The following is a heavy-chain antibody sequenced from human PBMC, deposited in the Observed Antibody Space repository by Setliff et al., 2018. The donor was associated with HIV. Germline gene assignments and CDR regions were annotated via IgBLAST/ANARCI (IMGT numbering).Heavy chain of an antibody. J-gene: IGHJ4*02. D-gene: IGHD3-3*01. CDR3: ARVIPYYNFWSGYHYFDY. CDR1: GGSISSSSYY. CDR2: IYYSGST. Sequence: PSETLSLTCTVSGGSISSSSYYWGWIRQPPGKGLEWIGSIYYSGSTYYNPSLKSRVTISVDTSKNQFSLKLSSVTAADTAVYYCARVIPYYNFWSGYHYFDYWGQGTLVTVSS. V-gene: IGHV4-39*01.